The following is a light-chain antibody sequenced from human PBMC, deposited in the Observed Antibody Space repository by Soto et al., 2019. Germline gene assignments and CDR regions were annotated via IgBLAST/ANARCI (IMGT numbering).Light chain of an antibody. CDR2: LGS. Sequence: EILMTQSPLSLPVTPGEPASISCRSTQSLLHNNGRNYLDWYLQKPGQSPQLLIFLGSNRASGVPDRFSGSGSGTDFTLKISRVEAEDVGVYYCMQVVQTPFTFGQGTRLEIK. CDR1: QSLLHNNGRNY. CDR3: MQVVQTPFT. J-gene: IGKJ5*01. V-gene: IGKV2-28*01.